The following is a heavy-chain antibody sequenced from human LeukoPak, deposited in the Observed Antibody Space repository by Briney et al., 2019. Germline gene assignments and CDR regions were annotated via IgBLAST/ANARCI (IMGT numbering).Heavy chain of an antibody. Sequence: GGSLRLSCAASGFTFSSYAMHWVRQAPGKGLEYVSAISSNGGSTYYANSVKGRFTISRDNPKNTLYLQMGSLRAEDMAVYYCAREMGYCSSTSCPTDYWGQGTLVTVSS. CDR2: ISSNGGST. J-gene: IGHJ4*02. D-gene: IGHD2-2*01. CDR1: GFTFSSYA. CDR3: AREMGYCSSTSCPTDY. V-gene: IGHV3-64*01.